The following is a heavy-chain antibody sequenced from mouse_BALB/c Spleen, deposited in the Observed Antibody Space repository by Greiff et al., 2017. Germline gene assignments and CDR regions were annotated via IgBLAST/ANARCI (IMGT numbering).Heavy chain of an antibody. CDR2: IFPGTGTT. CDR1: GYTFTSYW. Sequence: VKLVESGAELVKPGASVKLSCKTSGYTFTSYWIQWVKQRPGQGLGWIGEIFPGTGTTYYNEKFKGKATLTIDTSSSTAYMQLSSLTSEDSAVYFCARRNFDYWGQGTTLTVSS. V-gene: IGHV1S132*01. J-gene: IGHJ2*01. CDR3: ARRNFDY.